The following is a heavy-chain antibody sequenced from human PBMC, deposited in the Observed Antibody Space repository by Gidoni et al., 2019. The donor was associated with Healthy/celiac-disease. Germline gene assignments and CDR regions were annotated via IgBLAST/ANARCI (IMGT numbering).Heavy chain of an antibody. CDR1: GGSISSSSYY. CDR2: IYYSGST. Sequence: QLPLQASRPGLVKPSETLSRTCTVPGGSISSSSYYWGWIRQPPGKGLEWIGSIYYSGSTYYNPSLKSRVTISVDTSKNQFSLKLSSVTAAATAVYYCASMTYSSSSPFDYWGQGTLVTASS. J-gene: IGHJ4*02. D-gene: IGHD6-6*01. V-gene: IGHV4-39*01. CDR3: ASMTYSSSSPFDY.